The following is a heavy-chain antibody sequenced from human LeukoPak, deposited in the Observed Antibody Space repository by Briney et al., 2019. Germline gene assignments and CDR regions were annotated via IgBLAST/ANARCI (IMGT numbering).Heavy chain of an antibody. V-gene: IGHV1-69*01. Sequence: SVKVSCKASGGTFSTYAISWVRQAPGQGLEWMGGIIPIFDTANYAQKFQGRVTITADESTRSAYMELSSLRSEDTAVYYCARGTKSGLGESSVGYWGQGTLVTVSS. D-gene: IGHD3-16*01. CDR2: IIPIFDTA. J-gene: IGHJ4*02. CDR1: GGTFSTYA. CDR3: ARGTKSGLGESSVGY.